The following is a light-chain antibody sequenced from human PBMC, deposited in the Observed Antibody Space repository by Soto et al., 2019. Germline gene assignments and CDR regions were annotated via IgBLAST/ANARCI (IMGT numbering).Light chain of an antibody. J-gene: IGKJ5*01. Sequence: IEMTQSPSSLSASVGDRVTITCQASQDISKNLNWYQQKTGKAPTLLLYYASRLQTGVPPGFGGGGSAAHFTFAISSRQQEDVAAYYCQQYRNLLPLTFGQGTRLEIK. CDR3: QQYRNLLPLT. CDR2: YAS. CDR1: QDISKN. V-gene: IGKV1-33*01.